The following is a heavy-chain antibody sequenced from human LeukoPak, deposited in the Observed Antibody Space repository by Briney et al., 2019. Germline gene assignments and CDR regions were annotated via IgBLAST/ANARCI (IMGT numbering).Heavy chain of an antibody. V-gene: IGHV1-2*02. CDR2: IKPNSGGT. CDR3: ARDRTTVLTHYWYFDL. Sequence: ASVQVSRMHTAFIFIKYFKHWVRQASGQGLDWIGWIKPNSGGTNYAQKFQGRVTITRDTSISTAYMELSRLRSDDTAVYYCARDRTTVLTHYWYFDLWGRGTLVTVSS. J-gene: IGHJ2*01. D-gene: IGHD4-23*01. CDR1: AFIFIKYF.